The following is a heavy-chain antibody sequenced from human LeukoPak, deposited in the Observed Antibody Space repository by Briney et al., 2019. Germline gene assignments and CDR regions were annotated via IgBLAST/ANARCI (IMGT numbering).Heavy chain of an antibody. J-gene: IGHJ4*02. CDR1: GYTFIGYX. V-gene: IGHV1-2*02. CDR3: ATVRDIVVGGGPYYFDY. Sequence: ASVKVSCKASGYTFIGYXLHWVRQAPGQGLEXXXXXXPHNGDTNYAQKFQGRVTMTRDTSITTAYMELNRLKSDDTAVYYCATVRDIVVGGGPYYFDYWGQGTLVTVSS. CDR2: XXPHNGDT. D-gene: IGHD2-15*01.